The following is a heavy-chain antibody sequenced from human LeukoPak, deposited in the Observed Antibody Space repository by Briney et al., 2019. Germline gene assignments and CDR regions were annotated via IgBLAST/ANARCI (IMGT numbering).Heavy chain of an antibody. CDR3: ARGRRQRTSAPFDI. J-gene: IGHJ3*02. V-gene: IGHV4-34*01. Sequence: PSETLSLTCAVYGGSFSGYYWTWIRQPPGKGLEWIGEINHSGGTDYNPSLKSRVTVSVDTSKNQFSLKVTSVTAADTAVYYCARGRRQRTSAPFDIWGQGTMVTVSS. CDR1: GGSFSGYY. D-gene: IGHD2-8*02. CDR2: INHSGGT.